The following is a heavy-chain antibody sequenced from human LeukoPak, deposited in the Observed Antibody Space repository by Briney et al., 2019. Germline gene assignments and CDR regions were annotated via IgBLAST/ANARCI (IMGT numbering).Heavy chain of an antibody. CDR3: SRDRDGGGWYYFDS. V-gene: IGHV3-49*03. CDR2: IRSKAYGETT. CDR1: GLTNGGCA. J-gene: IGHJ4*02. D-gene: IGHD5-24*01. Sequence: PGGSPRLSCTAPGLTNGGCAMSWFRQAPGKGLKWVGFIRSKAYGETTDYAASVKGRFTISRDDSNSIAYLQMNSLKTEDTAMYYCSRDRDGGGWYYFDSWGQGTLVTVSS.